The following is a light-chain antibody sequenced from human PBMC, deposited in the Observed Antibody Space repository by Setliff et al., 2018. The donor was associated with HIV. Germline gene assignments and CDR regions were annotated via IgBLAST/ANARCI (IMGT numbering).Light chain of an antibody. CDR3: SSYTASSTLV. V-gene: IGLV2-14*03. J-gene: IGLJ3*02. CDR1: SSDVGGYDY. CDR2: DVH. Sequence: LTQPASVSGSPGQSITISCTGSSSDVGGYDYVAWYQQHPGKTPELLIFDVHNRPSGVSHRFSGSKSGITASLTISGLQPEDESDYYCSSYTASSTLVFGGGTK.